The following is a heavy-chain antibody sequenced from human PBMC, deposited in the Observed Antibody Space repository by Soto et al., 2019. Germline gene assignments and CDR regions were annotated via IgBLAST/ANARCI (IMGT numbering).Heavy chain of an antibody. J-gene: IGHJ4*02. CDR2: IKSKTDGGTT. V-gene: IGHV3-15*07. D-gene: IGHD3-3*01. Sequence: GGSLRLSCAASGFTFSNAWMNWVRQAPGKGLEWVGRIKSKTDGGTTDYAAPVKGRFTISRDDSKNTLYLQMNSLKTEDTAVYYCTTDLQYYDFWSGYSPFDYWGQGTLVTVSS. CDR3: TTDLQYYDFWSGYSPFDY. CDR1: GFTFSNAW.